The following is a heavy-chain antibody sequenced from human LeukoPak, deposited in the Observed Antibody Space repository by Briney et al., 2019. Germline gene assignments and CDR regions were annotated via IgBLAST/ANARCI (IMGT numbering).Heavy chain of an antibody. V-gene: IGHV4-31*03. Sequence: SETPSLTCTVSGGSISSGGYYWSWIRQHPGKGLEWIGYIYYSGSTYYNPSLKSRVTISVDTSKNQFSLKLSSVTAADTAVYYCAREGGFYRPLDYSGQGTLVTVSS. D-gene: IGHD3-3*01. J-gene: IGHJ4*02. CDR3: AREGGFYRPLDY. CDR1: GGSISSGGYY. CDR2: IYYSGST.